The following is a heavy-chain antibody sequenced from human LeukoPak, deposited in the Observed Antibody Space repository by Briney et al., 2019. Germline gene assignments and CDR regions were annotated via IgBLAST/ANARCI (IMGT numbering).Heavy chain of an antibody. CDR2: IIPILGTA. CDR1: GGTFSSYA. V-gene: IGHV1-69*05. Sequence: GASVKVSCKASGGTFSSYAISWVRQAPGQGLEWMGGIIPILGTANYAQKFQGRVTITTDESTSTAYMELSSLRSEDTAVYYCARAGEYGGNSDGDAYYYYYMDVWGKGTTVTVSS. CDR3: ARAGEYGGNSDGDAYYYYYMDV. D-gene: IGHD4-23*01. J-gene: IGHJ6*03.